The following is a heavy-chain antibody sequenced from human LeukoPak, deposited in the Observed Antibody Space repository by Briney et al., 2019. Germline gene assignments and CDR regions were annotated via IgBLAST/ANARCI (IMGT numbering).Heavy chain of an antibody. V-gene: IGHV3-33*01. J-gene: IGHJ4*02. CDR3: ARDVQTGPTDY. D-gene: IGHD1-1*01. CDR1: GFTFSSYG. Sequence: RPGGSLRLSCAASGFTFSSYGIHWVRQAPGKGLEWVAVIWYDGSNKYYADSVKGRFTISRDNSKNTLYLQMNSLRAEDTAVYYCARDVQTGPTDYWGQGTLVTVSS. CDR2: IWYDGSNK.